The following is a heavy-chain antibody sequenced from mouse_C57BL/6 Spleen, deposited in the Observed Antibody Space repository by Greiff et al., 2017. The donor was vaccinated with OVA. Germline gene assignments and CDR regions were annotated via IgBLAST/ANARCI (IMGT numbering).Heavy chain of an antibody. CDR1: GYSITSGYY. V-gene: IGHV3-6*01. J-gene: IGHJ1*03. Sequence: EVKLVESGPGLVKPSQSLSLTCSVTGYSITSGYYWNWIRQFPGNKLEWMGYISYDGSNNYNPSLKNRISITRDTSKNQFFLKLNSVTTEDTATYYCASPYDYDVLYWYFDVWGTGTTVTVSS. CDR3: ASPYDYDVLYWYFDV. D-gene: IGHD2-4*01. CDR2: ISYDGSN.